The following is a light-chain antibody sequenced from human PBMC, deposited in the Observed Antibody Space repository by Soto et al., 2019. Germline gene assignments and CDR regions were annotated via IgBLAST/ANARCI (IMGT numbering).Light chain of an antibody. CDR1: QTVSSGH. Sequence: EVVLTQSPATLSLSPGERATLSCRASQTVSSGHLAWYQQKPGQAPRLLISGGTSRATGIPDRFSGGGSGTDFTLTVSRLEPEDFAVYYCQQYVSSPYTFGQWTKLEIK. V-gene: IGKV3-20*01. J-gene: IGKJ2*01. CDR2: GGT. CDR3: QQYVSSPYT.